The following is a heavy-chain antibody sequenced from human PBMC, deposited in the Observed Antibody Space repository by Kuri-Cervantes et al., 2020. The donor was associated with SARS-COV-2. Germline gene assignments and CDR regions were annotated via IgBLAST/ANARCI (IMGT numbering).Heavy chain of an antibody. CDR1: GFSLTTSGVG. CDR3: AHWRDDTMIVVDTDGLRWDV. V-gene: IGHV2-5*01. CDR2: IYWNDDK. D-gene: IGHD3-22*01. Sequence: SGPTLVKPTQTLTLTCTFSGFSLTTSGVGVGWIRQPPGKALEWLALIYWNDDKRYSPSLKSRLTITKDTSKTQVVLTMTNMDPVDTATYYCAHWRDDTMIVVDTDGLRWDVWGQGTTVTGSS. J-gene: IGHJ6*02.